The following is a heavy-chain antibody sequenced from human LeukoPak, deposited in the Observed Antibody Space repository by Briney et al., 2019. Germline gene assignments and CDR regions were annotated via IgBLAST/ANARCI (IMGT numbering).Heavy chain of an antibody. V-gene: IGHV4-39*01. CDR1: GGSISRGSYQ. D-gene: IGHD2-15*01. CDR2: IHYTGTT. J-gene: IGHJ6*02. Sequence: KPSETLSLTCTVSGGSISRGSYQWGWLRQPPGKGLEGIGMIHYTGTTHYKPSLKTRVTKSVDTYKNQFSLKLTSVIAADTAVYYCARLSGHCSGGSCYGYYGMAVWGQGTTVTVSS. CDR3: ARLSGHCSGGSCYGYYGMAV.